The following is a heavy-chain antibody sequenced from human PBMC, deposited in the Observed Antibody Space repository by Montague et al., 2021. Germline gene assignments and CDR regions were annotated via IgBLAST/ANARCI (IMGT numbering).Heavy chain of an antibody. CDR1: RSLINSDYY. CDR3: ARGRDRYYYMDI. J-gene: IGHJ6*03. V-gene: IGHV4-38-2*02. Sequence: SETLSLTCTVSRSLINSDYYCGWIRQPPGKGLEWMGSVSHGGRTYYNPSLKSRVTISVDTSNDHFSLKLSSVTAADTAMYYCARGRDRYYYMDIWGKGTTITVSS. CDR2: VSHGGRT.